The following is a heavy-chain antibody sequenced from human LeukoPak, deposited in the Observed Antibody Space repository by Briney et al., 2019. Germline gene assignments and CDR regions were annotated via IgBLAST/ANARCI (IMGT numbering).Heavy chain of an antibody. CDR3: AHSFLRWYYGSGSYYTGPPFDY. CDR1: GFSLSTSGVG. CDR2: TYWNDDK. D-gene: IGHD3-10*01. Sequence: SGPTLVNPTQTLTLTCTFSGFSLSTSGVGVGWIRQPPGKALEWLALTYWNDDKRYSPSLKSRLTLPKYTSKNQVVITMTNMDPVDTATYYCAHSFLRWYYGSGSYYTGPPFDYWGQGTLVTVSS. J-gene: IGHJ4*02. V-gene: IGHV2-5*01.